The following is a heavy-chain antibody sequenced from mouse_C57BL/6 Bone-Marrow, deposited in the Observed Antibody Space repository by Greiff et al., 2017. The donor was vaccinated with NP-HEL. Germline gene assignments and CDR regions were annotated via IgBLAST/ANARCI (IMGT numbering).Heavy chain of an antibody. CDR2: IDPSDSET. J-gene: IGHJ2*01. V-gene: IGHV1-52*01. Sequence: QVQLQQPGAELVRPGSSVKLSCKASGYTFTSYWMHWVKQRPIQGLEWIGNIDPSDSETHYNQKFKDKATLTVDKSSSTAYMQLSSLTSEDSAVYDCARRGNFLYYLDYWGQGTTLTVSS. D-gene: IGHD2-1*01. CDR1: GYTFTSYW. CDR3: ARRGNFLYYLDY.